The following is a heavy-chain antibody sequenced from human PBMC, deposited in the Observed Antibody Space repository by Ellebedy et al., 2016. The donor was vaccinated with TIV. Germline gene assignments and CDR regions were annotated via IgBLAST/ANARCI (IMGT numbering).Heavy chain of an antibody. V-gene: IGHV3-7*01. CDR1: GFTFSSHW. CDR2: IKKDGSVK. J-gene: IGHJ4*02. D-gene: IGHD4-17*01. CDR3: ANPCAVDFGDSPFAY. Sequence: GESLKISXAASGFTFSSHWMSWVRQAPGKGLEWVANIKKDGSVKYYVDSVKGRFTISRDNAKDSLYLQMNSLRTEDTAIYYCANPCAVDFGDSPFAYWGQGILVTVSS.